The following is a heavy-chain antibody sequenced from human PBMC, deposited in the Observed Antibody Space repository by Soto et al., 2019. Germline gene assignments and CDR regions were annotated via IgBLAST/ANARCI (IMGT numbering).Heavy chain of an antibody. CDR1: GFTFSRHI. Sequence: EVQLVESGGGLVRPGGSLRLSCAASGFTFSRHIMHWVRQTPGKGLEWISFINSGGSSIKYADSVKGRFTISRDDAKNSRYRKMTSLAAEDTAVYYCGRAKYFFGSGGLRNFDSGGQGTLVTVSS. D-gene: IGHD3-10*01. CDR3: GRAKYFFGSGGLRNFDS. CDR2: INSGGSSI. V-gene: IGHV3-21*05. J-gene: IGHJ4*02.